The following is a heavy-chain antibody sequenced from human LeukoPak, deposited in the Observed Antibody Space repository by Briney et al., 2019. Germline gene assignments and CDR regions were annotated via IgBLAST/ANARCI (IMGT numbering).Heavy chain of an antibody. Sequence: SETLSLTCTVSGYSISSGYYWGWIRQPPGKGLEWIGSIYQSGSTYYNPSLKSRVTISVDTSKNQFSLKLSSMTAADTAVYYCAREYIAAQNWFDPWGQGTLVTVSS. D-gene: IGHD6-6*01. J-gene: IGHJ5*02. CDR2: IYQSGST. V-gene: IGHV4-38-2*02. CDR3: AREYIAAQNWFDP. CDR1: GYSISSGYY.